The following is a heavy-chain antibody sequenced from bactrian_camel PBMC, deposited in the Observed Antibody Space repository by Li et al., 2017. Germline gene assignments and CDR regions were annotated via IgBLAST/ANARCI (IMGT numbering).Heavy chain of an antibody. Sequence: HVQLVESGGGLVQPGGSLRLSCAASGYTFSGVCMGWFRQAPGKEREGVASYDSIGSTNYADSVKSRFTISRDNAKNTLYLQLNSLETEDTAMYYCANVEWGSWFVPGSHWGQGTQVTVS. D-gene: IGHD6*01. V-gene: IGHV3S1*01. J-gene: IGHJ4*01. CDR3: ANVEWGSWFVPGSH. CDR1: GYTFSGVC. CDR2: SYDSIGST.